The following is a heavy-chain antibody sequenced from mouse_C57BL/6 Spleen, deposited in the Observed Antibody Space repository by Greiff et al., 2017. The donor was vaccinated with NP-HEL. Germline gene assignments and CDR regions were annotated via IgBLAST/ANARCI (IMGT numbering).Heavy chain of an antibody. J-gene: IGHJ2*01. CDR2: INPNNGGT. CDR3: ARINDYSNYPY. Sequence: EVQLQQSGPELVKPGASVKISCKASGYTFTDYYMNWVKQSHGKSLEWIGDINPNNGGTSYNQKFKGKATLTVDKSSSTAYMELRSLTSEDSAVYYCARINDYSNYPYWGQGTTLTVSS. V-gene: IGHV1-26*01. D-gene: IGHD2-5*01. CDR1: GYTFTDYY.